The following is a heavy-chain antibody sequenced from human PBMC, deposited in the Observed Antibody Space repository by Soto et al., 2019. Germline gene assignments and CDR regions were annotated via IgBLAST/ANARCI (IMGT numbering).Heavy chain of an antibody. CDR1: GFTFSSYG. CDR3: ARDSGFSSSWYGVDY. Sequence: GGSLRLSCAASGFTFSSYGMHWVRPAPGKGLEWVAVIWYDGSNKYYADSVKGRFTISRDNSKNTLHLQMNSLRAEDTAVYYCARDSGFSSSWYGVDYWGQGTLVTVS. CDR2: IWYDGSNK. D-gene: IGHD6-13*01. V-gene: IGHV3-33*08. J-gene: IGHJ4*02.